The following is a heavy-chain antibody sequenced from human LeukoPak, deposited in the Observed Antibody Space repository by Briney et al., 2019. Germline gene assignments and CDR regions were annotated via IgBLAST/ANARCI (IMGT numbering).Heavy chain of an antibody. CDR1: GFSLSTSGVG. V-gene: IGHV2-5*02. CDR2: IYWDDDK. Sequence: SGPTLVNPTQPLTLTCTFSGFSLSTSGVGVGWIRQPPGKALEWLALIYWDDDKRYSPSLKSRLTITKDTSKNQVVLTMTNMDPVDTATYYCAHRKCGGDCYSKGWFDPWGQGTLVTVSS. J-gene: IGHJ5*02. CDR3: AHRKCGGDCYSKGWFDP. D-gene: IGHD2-21*02.